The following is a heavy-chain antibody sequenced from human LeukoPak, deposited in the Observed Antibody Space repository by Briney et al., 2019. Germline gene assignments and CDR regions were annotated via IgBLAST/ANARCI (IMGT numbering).Heavy chain of an antibody. D-gene: IGHD3-22*01. J-gene: IGHJ4*02. Sequence: GSLRLSCAASGFTFSSYGMHWVRQAPGKGLEWVAVIWYNGSNKYYADSVKGRFTISRDNSKNTLYLQMNSLRAEDTAVYYCARDRGSYYDSSGYYYAGYFDYWGQGTLVTVSS. CDR1: GFTFSSYG. CDR3: ARDRGSYYDSSGYYYAGYFDY. V-gene: IGHV3-33*01. CDR2: IWYNGSNK.